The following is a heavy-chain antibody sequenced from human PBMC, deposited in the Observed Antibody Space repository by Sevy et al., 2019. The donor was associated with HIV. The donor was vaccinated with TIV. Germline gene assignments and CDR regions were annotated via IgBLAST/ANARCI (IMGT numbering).Heavy chain of an antibody. CDR1: GFNFSIYG. Sequence: GGSLRLSCAASGFNFSIYGMHWVRQAPGKGLEWVALIYFHGSIKYYVDSVKGRFTISRDNSKNTLYLQMNSLRVEDTAVYYCVRGRDYGNFDYRGQGTLVTVSS. CDR2: IYFHGSIK. D-gene: IGHD3-10*01. J-gene: IGHJ4*02. CDR3: VRGRDYGNFDY. V-gene: IGHV3-33*01.